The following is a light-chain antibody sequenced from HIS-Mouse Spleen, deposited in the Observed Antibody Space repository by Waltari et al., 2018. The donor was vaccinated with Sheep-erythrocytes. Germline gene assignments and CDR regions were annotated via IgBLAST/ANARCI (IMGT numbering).Light chain of an antibody. V-gene: IGLV1-44*01. CDR2: SNN. J-gene: IGLJ1*01. CDR3: AAWDDSLNGYV. CDR1: SPNIGSHT. Sequence: QSVLTQPPSASGPPGQRVTISSSGSSPNIGSHTVNWYTQHPETAPKLLIYSNNRRPSGVPDRFSGSKSGTSASLAISGLQSEDEADYYCAAWDDSLNGYVFGTGTKVTVL.